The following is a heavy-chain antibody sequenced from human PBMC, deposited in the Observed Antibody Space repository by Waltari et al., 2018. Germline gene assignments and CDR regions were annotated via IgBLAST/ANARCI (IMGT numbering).Heavy chain of an antibody. J-gene: IGHJ6*02. CDR3: ARGDSSGWGYGMDV. CDR2: INHRGST. D-gene: IGHD6-19*01. CDR1: GGSFSGYY. Sequence: QVQLQQWGAGLLKPSETLSLTCAVYGGSFSGYYWSWIRQPPGKGLEWIGEINHRGSTNYNPSLKSRVTISVDTSKNQFSLKLSSVTAADTAVYYCARGDSSGWGYGMDVWGQGTTVTVSS. V-gene: IGHV4-34*01.